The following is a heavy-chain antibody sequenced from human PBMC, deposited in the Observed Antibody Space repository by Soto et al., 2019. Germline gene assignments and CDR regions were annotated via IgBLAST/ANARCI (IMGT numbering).Heavy chain of an antibody. V-gene: IGHV3-66*01. J-gene: IGHJ4*02. CDR3: ARGRGSTGYLGREHYFDY. CDR1: GFIVPNTS. Sequence: EVPVVASGGGLVQPGGSLGLSFAASGFIVPNTSLNWVRRAPGKGLGGVPIFDIGGNTYYADSVKDRFTISRDNSRNTLYLHMDSLRAEDTAVYYCARGRGSTGYLGREHYFDYWGQGTLVTVSP. CDR2: FDIGGNT. D-gene: IGHD2-2*01.